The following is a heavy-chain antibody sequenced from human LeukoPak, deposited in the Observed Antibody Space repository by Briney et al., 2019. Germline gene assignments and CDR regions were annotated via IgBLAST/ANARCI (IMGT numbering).Heavy chain of an antibody. CDR1: GFTFSSYS. CDR3: ARDLHSYGY. D-gene: IGHD5-18*01. Sequence: GGSLRLSCAVSGFTFSSYSMNWVRQAPGKGLEWVSYISSSSSTIYYADSVKGRFTISRDNAKNSLYLQMNSLRAEDTAVYYCARDLHSYGYWGQGTLVTVSS. J-gene: IGHJ4*02. CDR2: ISSSSSTI. V-gene: IGHV3-48*01.